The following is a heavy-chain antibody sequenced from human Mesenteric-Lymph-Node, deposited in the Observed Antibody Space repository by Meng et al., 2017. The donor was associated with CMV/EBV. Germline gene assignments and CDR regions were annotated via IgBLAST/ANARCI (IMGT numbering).Heavy chain of an antibody. V-gene: IGHV4-39*01. J-gene: IGHJ4*02. CDR2: IYYSGNT. CDR1: GGSISNSSYY. Sequence: SETLSLTCTVSGGSISNSSYYWGWIRQPPGKGLEWIGSIYYSGNTYYNPSLKSRVTISADTSKNHFSLKLSSVTAADTAVYYCARHPSKYQLLLDYWGQGTLVTVSS. D-gene: IGHD2-2*01. CDR3: ARHPSKYQLLLDY.